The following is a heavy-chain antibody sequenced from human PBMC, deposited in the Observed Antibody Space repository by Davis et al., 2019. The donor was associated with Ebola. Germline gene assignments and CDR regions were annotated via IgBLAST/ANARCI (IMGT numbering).Heavy chain of an antibody. CDR1: GFTFSSYW. Sequence: PGGSLRLSCAASGFTFSSYWMHWVRQAPGKGLVWVSRINSDGSSTSYADSVKGRFTISRDNSKNTLYLQMNSLRAEDTAVYYCAKDPSIAVAGNWFDPWGQGTLVTVSS. D-gene: IGHD6-19*01. CDR3: AKDPSIAVAGNWFDP. J-gene: IGHJ5*02. CDR2: INSDGSST. V-gene: IGHV3-74*01.